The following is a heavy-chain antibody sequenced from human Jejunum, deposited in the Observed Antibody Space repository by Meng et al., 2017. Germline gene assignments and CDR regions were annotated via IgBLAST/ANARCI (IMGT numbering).Heavy chain of an antibody. CDR2: INPDGSKK. J-gene: IGHJ4*02. V-gene: IGHV3-7*01. D-gene: IGHD3-16*01. CDR1: GLTFSSYW. Sequence: GESLKISCAASGLTFSSYWMNWVRQAPGKGLEWVANINPDGSKKRYVDSVKGRFTISRDNAENSLYLQMRSRGAEDTAIYFCAGGGGGSNYWGQGTLVTVSS. CDR3: AGGGGGSNY.